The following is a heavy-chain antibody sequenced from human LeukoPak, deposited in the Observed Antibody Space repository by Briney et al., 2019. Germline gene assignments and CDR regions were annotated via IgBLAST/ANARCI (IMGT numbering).Heavy chain of an antibody. CDR3: ARSQITFGGVIVIYFDY. Sequence: ASVKVSCKASGYTFTSYDINWLRQATGQGLEWMGWMNPNSGNTGYAQKFQGRVTITRNTSISTAYMELSSLRSEDTAVYYCARSQITFGGVIVIYFDYWGQGTLVTVSS. D-gene: IGHD3-16*02. CDR2: MNPNSGNT. CDR1: GYTFTSYD. J-gene: IGHJ4*02. V-gene: IGHV1-8*03.